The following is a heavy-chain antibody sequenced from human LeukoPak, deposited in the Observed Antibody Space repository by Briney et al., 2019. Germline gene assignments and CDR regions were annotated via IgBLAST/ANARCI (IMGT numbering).Heavy chain of an antibody. CDR1: GGSFSGYY. CDR3: QSRYLEWLLEY. J-gene: IGHJ4*02. D-gene: IGHD3-3*01. V-gene: IGHV4-34*01. CDR2: INHSGST. Sequence: PSETLSLTCAVYGGSFSGYYWSWIRQPPGKGLEWIGEINHSGSTNYNPSLKSRVTISVDTSKNQFSLRLSSVTAADTAVYYCQSRYLEWLLEYWGQGTLVTVSS.